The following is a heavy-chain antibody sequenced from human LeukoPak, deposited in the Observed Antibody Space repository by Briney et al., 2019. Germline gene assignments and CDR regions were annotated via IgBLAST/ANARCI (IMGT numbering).Heavy chain of an antibody. V-gene: IGHV4-30-2*01. CDR1: GGSISSGGYS. CDR3: ARGGPAATALDY. D-gene: IGHD2-2*01. Sequence: SQTLSLTCAVSGGSISSGGYSWSWIRQPSGKGLEWIGYIYHSGSTYYNPSLKSRVTISVDRSKNQFSLKLSSVTAADTAVYYCARGGPAATALDYWGQGTLVTVSS. J-gene: IGHJ4*02. CDR2: IYHSGST.